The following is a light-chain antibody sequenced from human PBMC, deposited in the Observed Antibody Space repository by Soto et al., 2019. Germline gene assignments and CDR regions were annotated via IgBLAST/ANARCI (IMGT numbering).Light chain of an antibody. Sequence: QSVVTQPPSASATPGQRVTISCSGSSPNIGRNTVSWYQQLPGTAPKLIIYSNSQRPSGVPDRFSGSKSGTSASLAISGLQSEDEADYYCASWDDNMNTGVFGGGTQLTVL. CDR3: ASWDDNMNTGV. V-gene: IGLV1-44*01. CDR2: SNS. CDR1: SPNIGRNT. J-gene: IGLJ3*02.